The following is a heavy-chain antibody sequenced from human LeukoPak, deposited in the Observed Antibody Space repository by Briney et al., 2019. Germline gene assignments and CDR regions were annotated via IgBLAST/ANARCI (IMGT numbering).Heavy chain of an antibody. J-gene: IGHJ4*02. CDR2: IYYSGST. CDR1: GGSISSYY. D-gene: IGHD4-23*01. Sequence: SETLSLTCTVSGGSISSYYWSWIRQPPGKGLEWIGYIYYSGSTNYNPSLKSRVTISVDTSKNQFSLKLSSVTAADTAVYYCARAVGGTTVVTPDFDYWGQGTLVTVSS. V-gene: IGHV4-59*01. CDR3: ARAVGGTTVVTPDFDY.